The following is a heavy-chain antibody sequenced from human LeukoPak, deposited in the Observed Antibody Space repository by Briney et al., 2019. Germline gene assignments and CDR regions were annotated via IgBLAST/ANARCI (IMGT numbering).Heavy chain of an antibody. CDR3: ARGPNSNRSGLAF. Sequence: GGSLRLSCTASGFSFSGHWMHWARQLPGKGLVWVSRISPTGSTTSYADSVKGRFTVSRDNAKSTLYLQVNNLRAEDTAVYYCARGPNSNRSGLAFWAQGPLPPVSS. CDR2: ISPTGSTT. D-gene: IGHD1-14*01. J-gene: IGHJ4*02. V-gene: IGHV3-74*01. CDR1: GFSFSGHW.